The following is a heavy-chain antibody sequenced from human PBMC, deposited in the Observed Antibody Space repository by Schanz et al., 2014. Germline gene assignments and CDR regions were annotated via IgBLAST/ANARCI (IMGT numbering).Heavy chain of an antibody. Sequence: QGQLVQSGAEVKKPGASLKVSCKASGYSFSAHYLHWEREAPGQGLEWMGMINPSGGSTTYAQKFQGRVTMTRDTSTSTVYMELTSLRFDDTAVYYCARDRRRYCSTASCLHDNWFDPWGQGTLVTVSS. J-gene: IGHJ5*02. D-gene: IGHD2-2*01. CDR3: ARDRRRYCSTASCLHDNWFDP. V-gene: IGHV1-46*01. CDR1: GYSFSAHY. CDR2: INPSGGST.